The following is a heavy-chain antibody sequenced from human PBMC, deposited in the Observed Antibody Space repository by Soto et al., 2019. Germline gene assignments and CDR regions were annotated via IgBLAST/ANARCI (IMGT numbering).Heavy chain of an antibody. D-gene: IGHD2-15*01. J-gene: IGHJ4*02. CDR1: GFSFSDYA. CDR3: AKGRCSGTSCYSDY. CDR2: VSGGGGVT. Sequence: QPGGSLRLSCAASGFSFSDYAMSWVRQAPGKGLEWVSGVSGGGGVTNYADSVKGRFTISRDNSKNTVYLQMNGLRAEDTAIYYCAKGRCSGTSCYSDYWGQGTLVTVSS. V-gene: IGHV3-23*01.